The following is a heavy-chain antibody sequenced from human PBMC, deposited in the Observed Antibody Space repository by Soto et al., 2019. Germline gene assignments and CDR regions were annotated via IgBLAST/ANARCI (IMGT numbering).Heavy chain of an antibody. CDR2: IWHDGKNK. Sequence: QVQVVESGGGVVQPGRSLRLSCVASGFTFSNFGMHWVRQAPGKGLGWVAVIWHDGKNKYYADSAEGRFTVSRDNSKNTRYRQMNSLTAEDTAVYYCARDPGQDEAMDYWGQGTLVTVSS. CDR3: ARDPGQDEAMDY. CDR1: GFTFSNFG. V-gene: IGHV3-33*01. J-gene: IGHJ4*02.